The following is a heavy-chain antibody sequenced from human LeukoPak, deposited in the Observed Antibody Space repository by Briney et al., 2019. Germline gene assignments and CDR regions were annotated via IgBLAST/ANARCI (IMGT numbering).Heavy chain of an antibody. CDR2: ISYDGSNK. Sequence: GGSLRLSCAASGFTFSSYGMHWVCQAPGKGLEWVAVISYDGSNKYYADSVKGRFTISRDNSKNTLYLQMNSLRAEDTAVYYCAKEGAIVEYYFDYWGQGTLVTVSS. J-gene: IGHJ4*02. CDR3: AKEGAIVEYYFDY. V-gene: IGHV3-30*18. D-gene: IGHD1-26*01. CDR1: GFTFSSYG.